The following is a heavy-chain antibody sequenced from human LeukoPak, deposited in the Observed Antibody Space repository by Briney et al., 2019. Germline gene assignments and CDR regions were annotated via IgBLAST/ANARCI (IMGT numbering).Heavy chain of an antibody. J-gene: IGHJ4*02. Sequence: ASVKVSCKASGYTFTSYGISWVRQAPGQGLEWMGWISAYNGNTNYAQKLQGRVTMTTDTSTSTAYMELRSLRSDDTAVYYCARDRLDEAYYDILTGFGSDYWGQGTLVTVSS. CDR1: GYTFTSYG. CDR3: ARDRLDEAYYDILTGFGSDY. D-gene: IGHD3-9*01. V-gene: IGHV1-18*01. CDR2: ISAYNGNT.